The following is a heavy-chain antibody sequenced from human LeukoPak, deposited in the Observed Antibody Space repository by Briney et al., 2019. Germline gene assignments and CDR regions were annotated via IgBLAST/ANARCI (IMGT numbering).Heavy chain of an antibody. CDR2: IWYGGSNK. J-gene: IGHJ4*02. D-gene: IGHD2-2*01. CDR1: GFTFSSYG. V-gene: IGHV3-30*02. CDR3: AKDAFVGVPAHPPDY. Sequence: GGSLRLSCAASGFTFSSYGMHWVRQAPGKGLEWVAVIWYGGSNKYYADSVKGRFTISRDNSKNTLYLQMNSLRAEDTAVYYCAKDAFVGVPAHPPDYWGQGTLVTVSS.